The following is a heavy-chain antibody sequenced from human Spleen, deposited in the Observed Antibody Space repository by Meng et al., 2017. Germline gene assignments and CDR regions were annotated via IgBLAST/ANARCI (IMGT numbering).Heavy chain of an antibody. CDR1: GGSFSGYY. D-gene: IGHD4-11*01. CDR3: ARGPTTMAHDFDY. Sequence: QVQLPQLGAGLLKPSETLSLTCAVYGGSFSGYYWSWIRQPPGKGLEWIGEINHSGSTNYNPSLESRATISVDTSQNNLSLKLSSVTAADSAVYYCARGPTTMAHDFDYWGQGTLVTVSS. V-gene: IGHV4-34*01. CDR2: INHSGST. J-gene: IGHJ4*02.